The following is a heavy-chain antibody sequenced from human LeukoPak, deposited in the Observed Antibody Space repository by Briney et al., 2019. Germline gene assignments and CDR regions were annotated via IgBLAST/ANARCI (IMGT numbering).Heavy chain of an antibody. D-gene: IGHD6-19*01. Sequence: GGSLRLSCAASGFTFSSYGMHWVRQAPGKGLEWVAVIWYDGSNKYYADSVKGRFTISRDNAKNTLYLQMNSLRVEDTAVYYCAGGGSIEVAGYWGQGTLVTVSS. V-gene: IGHV3-33*03. CDR1: GFTFSSYG. CDR3: AGGGSIEVAGY. CDR2: IWYDGSNK. J-gene: IGHJ4*02.